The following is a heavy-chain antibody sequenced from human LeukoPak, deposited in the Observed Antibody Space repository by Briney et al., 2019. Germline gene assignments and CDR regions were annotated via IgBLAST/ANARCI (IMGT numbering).Heavy chain of an antibody. V-gene: IGHV3-23*01. D-gene: IGHD1-26*01. Sequence: GGSLRLSCTASGFTFSNYAMTWFRQAPGKGLDWFSGITGSGISTYYADSVKGRFTISRDNSKNTLYLQMNTLRAEDTAIYYCAKDNTKATIDAFDIWGEGTMVTVSS. CDR3: AKDNTKATIDAFDI. J-gene: IGHJ3*02. CDR2: ITGSGIST. CDR1: GFTFSNYA.